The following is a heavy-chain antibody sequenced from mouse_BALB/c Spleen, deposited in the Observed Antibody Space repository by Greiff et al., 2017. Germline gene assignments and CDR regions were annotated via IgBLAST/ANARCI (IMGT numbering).Heavy chain of an antibody. J-gene: IGHJ3*01. V-gene: IGHV1S81*02. CDR1: GYTFTSYY. CDR3: TPLLWSPAWFAY. D-gene: IGHD2-1*01. Sequence: QVQLKQSGAELVKPGASVKLSCKASGYTFTSYYMYWVKQRPGQGLEWIGGINPSNGGTNFNEKFKSKATLTVDKSSSTAYMQLSSLTSEDSAVYYCTPLLWSPAWFAYWGQGTLVTVSA. CDR2: INPSNGGT.